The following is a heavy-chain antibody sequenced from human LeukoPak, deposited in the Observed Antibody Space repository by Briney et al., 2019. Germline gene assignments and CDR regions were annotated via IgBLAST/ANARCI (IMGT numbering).Heavy chain of an antibody. CDR2: ISYDGSNK. V-gene: IGHV3-30*18. J-gene: IGHJ4*02. CDR3: AKAPVTSCRGAYCYPFDS. Sequence: GGSLRLSCATSGFTFSSCAMHWVRQAPGKGLEWVVFISYDGSNKYYADSVKGRFTISRDNSKNTLYLQMNSLRPEDTAVYFCAKAPVTSCRGAYCYPFDSWGQGTLVTVSS. D-gene: IGHD2-21*01. CDR1: GFTFSSCA.